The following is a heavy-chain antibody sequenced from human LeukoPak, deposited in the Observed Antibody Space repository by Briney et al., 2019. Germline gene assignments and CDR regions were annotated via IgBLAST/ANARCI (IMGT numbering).Heavy chain of an antibody. CDR3: ARGRLGITMIDY. V-gene: IGHV1-2*02. CDR1: GYTFTGYY. J-gene: IGHJ4*02. D-gene: IGHD3-22*01. Sequence: ASVKVSCKASGYTFTGYYMHWVRQAPGQGLEWMGWINPNSGGTNYAQKVQGRVTMTRDTSISTAYMELSRLRSDDTAVYYCARGRLGITMIDYWGQGTLVTVSS. CDR2: INPNSGGT.